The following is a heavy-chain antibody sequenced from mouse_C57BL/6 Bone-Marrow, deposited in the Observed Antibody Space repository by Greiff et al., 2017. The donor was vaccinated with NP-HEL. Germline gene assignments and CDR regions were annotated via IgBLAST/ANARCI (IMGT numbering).Heavy chain of an antibody. J-gene: IGHJ3*01. CDR3: ANPYNSDVAWFAY. CDR2: ISSGGSYI. D-gene: IGHD1-3*01. CDR1: GFTFSGYG. Sequence: DVLLVESGGDLVKPGGSLKLSCAASGFTFSGYGMSWVRQTPDKRLEWVASISSGGSYIYYPDSVKGRFTISRDNAKNTLYLQMSNLKAEDTAKYSCANPYNSDVAWFAYGGQGTLVTVSA. V-gene: IGHV5-6*01.